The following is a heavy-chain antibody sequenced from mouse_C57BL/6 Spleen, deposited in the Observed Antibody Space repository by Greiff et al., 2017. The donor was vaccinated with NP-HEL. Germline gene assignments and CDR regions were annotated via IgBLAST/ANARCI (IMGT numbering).Heavy chain of an antibody. V-gene: IGHV1-63*01. CDR3: ARRAQAREAWFAY. D-gene: IGHD3-2*02. Sequence: QVQLQQSGAELVRPGPSVKMSCKASGYTFTNYWIGWAKQRPGHGLEWIGDIYPGGGYTNYNEKFKGKATLTADKSSSTAYMQFSSLTSEDSAIYYCARRAQAREAWFAYWGQGTLVTVSA. J-gene: IGHJ3*01. CDR1: GYTFTNYW. CDR2: IYPGGGYT.